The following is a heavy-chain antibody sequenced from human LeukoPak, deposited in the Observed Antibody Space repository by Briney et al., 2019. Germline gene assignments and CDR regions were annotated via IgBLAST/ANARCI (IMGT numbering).Heavy chain of an antibody. CDR3: TPDHGGPRDY. CDR2: ISGSGGST. J-gene: IGHJ4*02. D-gene: IGHD3-10*01. V-gene: IGHV3-23*01. CDR1: GLTFSIYG. Sequence: GGSLRLSCAASGLTFSIYGMTWVRQAPGKGLEWVSSISGSGGSTYYADSVKGRFTISRDNSKNTVYLQMNSLKTEDTAVYYCTPDHGGPRDYWGQGTLVTVSS.